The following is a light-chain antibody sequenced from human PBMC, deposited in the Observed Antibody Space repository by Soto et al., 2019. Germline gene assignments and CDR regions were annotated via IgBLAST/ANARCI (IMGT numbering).Light chain of an antibody. V-gene: IGKV3-20*01. CDR3: QQYGKSPGT. CDR2: GAS. CDR1: QSVGSNY. Sequence: EIVLTQSPGTLSLSPGERATLSCRASQSVGSNYLAWYEQKPGQAPRLLTYGASIRATGIPDRFSGSGSGTEFTLTISRLEPEDFAVYYCQQYGKSPGTFGQGTKVDIK. J-gene: IGKJ1*01.